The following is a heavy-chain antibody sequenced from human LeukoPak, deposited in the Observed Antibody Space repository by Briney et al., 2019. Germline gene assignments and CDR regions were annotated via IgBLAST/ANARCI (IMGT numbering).Heavy chain of an antibody. Sequence: PSETLSLTCTVSGGSISSSSYYWGWIRQPPGKGLEWIGSIYYSGSSHYNPSLKSRVTISVDTSKNQVSLKLSPVTAADTAVYYCARDHYGSGGYYSDPYYYGMDVWGQGTTVTVSS. J-gene: IGHJ6*02. CDR3: ARDHYGSGGYYSDPYYYGMDV. CDR1: GGSISSSSYY. CDR2: IYYSGSS. V-gene: IGHV4-39*07. D-gene: IGHD3-10*01.